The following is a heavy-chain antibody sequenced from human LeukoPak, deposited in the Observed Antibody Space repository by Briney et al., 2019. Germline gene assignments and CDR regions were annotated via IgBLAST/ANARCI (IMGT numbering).Heavy chain of an antibody. V-gene: IGHV3-74*01. Sequence: GGSLRLSCAASGFTFSSYWMHWVRQAPGKGLVWVARINTDGSITSYADSVKGRFTISRDNTKNTLYLQMNSLRAEDTAVYYCAKGGSSHFDYWGQGTLVTVSS. CDR1: GFTFSSYW. CDR2: INTDGSIT. CDR3: AKGGSSHFDY. D-gene: IGHD6-13*01. J-gene: IGHJ4*02.